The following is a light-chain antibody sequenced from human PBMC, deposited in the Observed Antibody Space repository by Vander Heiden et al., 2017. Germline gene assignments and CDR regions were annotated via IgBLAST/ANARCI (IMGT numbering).Light chain of an antibody. CDR2: EGS. V-gene: IGLV2-23*01. J-gene: IGLJ1*01. CDR1: SSDVGSYNL. CDR3: CSYAGSSTYV. Sequence: QSALTQPASVSGSPGQSITISCTGTSSDVGSYNLVSWYQQHPGKAPKLMIYEGSKRPSGVSNRFSGSKSGNTASLTISGLQAADEADYYCCSYAGSSTYVFGTGTEVTVL.